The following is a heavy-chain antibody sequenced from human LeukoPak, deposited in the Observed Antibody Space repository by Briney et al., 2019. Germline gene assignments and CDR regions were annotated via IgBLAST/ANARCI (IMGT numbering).Heavy chain of an antibody. CDR3: ARRVVEIIWFGELFTGYFDY. V-gene: IGHV4-39*01. Sequence: SETLSLTCTVSGGSISSSSYYWGWIRQPPGKGLEWIGSIYYSGSTYYNPSLKSRVTISVDTSKNQFSLKLSSVTAADTAVYYCARRVVEIIWFGELFTGYFDYWGQGTLVTVSS. CDR2: IYYSGST. J-gene: IGHJ4*02. D-gene: IGHD3-10*01. CDR1: GGSISSSSYY.